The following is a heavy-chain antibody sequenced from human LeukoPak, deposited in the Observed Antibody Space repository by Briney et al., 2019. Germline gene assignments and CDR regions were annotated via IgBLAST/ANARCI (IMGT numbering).Heavy chain of an antibody. Sequence: QPGGSLRLSCAASGFTFSRYPMSWVRQAPGKGLEWVSTLSAAGGGTYYADSVRGRFTISRDDSKNTLYLQMFSLRAEDTALYYCAKTSSGGWYAFDSWGQGTLVTVSS. CDR3: AKTSSGGWYAFDS. V-gene: IGHV3-23*01. CDR2: LSAAGGGT. D-gene: IGHD6-19*01. CDR1: GFTFSRYP. J-gene: IGHJ4*02.